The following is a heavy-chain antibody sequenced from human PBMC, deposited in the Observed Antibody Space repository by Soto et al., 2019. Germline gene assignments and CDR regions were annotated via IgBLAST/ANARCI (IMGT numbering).Heavy chain of an antibody. CDR3: ARDQGSCSSTSCYSNWFDP. Sequence: SVPLSLTCTVSGGSVCSGSYYWRWIRQPPGKGLEWIGYIYYSGSTNYNPSLKSRVTISVDKSKNQFSLKLSSVTAADTAVYYCARDQGSCSSTSCYSNWFDPWGQGTLVTVSS. D-gene: IGHD2-2*01. V-gene: IGHV4-61*01. CDR1: GGSVCSGSYY. CDR2: IYYSGST. J-gene: IGHJ5*02.